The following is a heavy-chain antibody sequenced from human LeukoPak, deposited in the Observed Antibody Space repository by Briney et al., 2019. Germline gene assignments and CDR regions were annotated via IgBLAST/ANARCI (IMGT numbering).Heavy chain of an antibody. D-gene: IGHD6-19*01. J-gene: IGHJ4*02. CDR2: IYNSGSRT. Sequence: GGSLRLSCAASGFTFSTYSMTWVRQAPGKGLEWVSSIYNSGSRTFYGDSVKGRFTASRDNSKNTLYLQMNSLRAEDTAVYYCAKDVAPDSGWDLDYCGQGALVTVSS. CDR3: AKDVAPDSGWDLDY. V-gene: IGHV3-23*05. CDR1: GFTFSTYS.